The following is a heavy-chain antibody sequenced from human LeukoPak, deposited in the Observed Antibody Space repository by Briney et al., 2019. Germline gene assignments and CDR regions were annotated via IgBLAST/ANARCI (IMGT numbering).Heavy chain of an antibody. D-gene: IGHD4-11*01. Sequence: ASVKVSCKASGYTFTGYYMHWVRQAPGQGLEWMGWINPNSGGTNYAQKFQGRVTMTRDTSISTAYMELSRLRSDDTAVYYCARVWRYDYSNYYFDYWGQGTLVTVSS. CDR1: GYTFTGYY. J-gene: IGHJ4*02. CDR2: INPNSGGT. V-gene: IGHV1-2*02. CDR3: ARVWRYDYSNYYFDY.